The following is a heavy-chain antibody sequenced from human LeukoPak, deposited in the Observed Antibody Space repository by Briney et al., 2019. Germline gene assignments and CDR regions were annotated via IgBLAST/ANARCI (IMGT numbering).Heavy chain of an antibody. J-gene: IGHJ6*02. CDR1: GGSISSYY. CDR2: IYYSGST. Sequence: PSETLSLTCTVSGGSISSYYWSWIRQPPGKGLEWIGYIYYSGSTNYNPSLKSRVTISVDTSKNQFSLKLSSVTAADTAVYYCAGGRAVAGIYYYYYGMDVWGQGTTVTVSS. V-gene: IGHV4-59*01. D-gene: IGHD6-19*01. CDR3: AGGRAVAGIYYYYYGMDV.